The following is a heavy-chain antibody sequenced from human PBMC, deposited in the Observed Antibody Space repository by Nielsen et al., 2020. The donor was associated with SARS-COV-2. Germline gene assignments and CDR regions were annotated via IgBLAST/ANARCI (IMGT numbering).Heavy chain of an antibody. V-gene: IGHV3-21*01. CDR3: ARDSSPIVVVPAATGALDY. J-gene: IGHJ4*02. CDR1: GFTFSSYA. D-gene: IGHD2-2*01. CDR2: ISSSSSYI. Sequence: GESLKISCAASGFTFSSYAMSWVRQAPGKGLEWVSSISSSSSYIYYADSVKGRFTISRDNAKNSLYLQMNSLRDEDTAVYYCARDSSPIVVVPAATGALDYWGQGTLVTVSS.